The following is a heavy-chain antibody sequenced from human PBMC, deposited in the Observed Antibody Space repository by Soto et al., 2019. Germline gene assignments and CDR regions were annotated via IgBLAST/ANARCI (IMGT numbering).Heavy chain of an antibody. CDR2: VYHTGRT. CDR1: GVPVSSYY. D-gene: IGHD3-10*01. V-gene: IGHV4-59*02. CDR3: ARGRGGTPLRFDP. J-gene: IGHJ5*02. Sequence: KTSETLSLTCTVSGVPVSSYYWTWIRQPPGKGLEYLGFVYHTGRTNYSPSLRSRVTLSLDTSSNQFSLKMTSVTTADTAIYYCARGRGGTPLRFDPWGQGTLVTVSS.